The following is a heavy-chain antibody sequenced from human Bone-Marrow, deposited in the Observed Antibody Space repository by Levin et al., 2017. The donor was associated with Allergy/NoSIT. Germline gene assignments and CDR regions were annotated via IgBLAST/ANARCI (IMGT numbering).Heavy chain of an antibody. CDR3: ATNKSHY. Sequence: GGSLRLSCVASGLRFSMYWMTWVRQAPGKGLEWVANIKRDGGERYYVDSVRGRFTISRDNAKNSVFLEMKNLRVEDTAVYYCATNKSHYWGQGVLVTVS. V-gene: IGHV3-7*01. CDR1: GLRFSMYW. CDR2: IKRDGGER. J-gene: IGHJ4*02.